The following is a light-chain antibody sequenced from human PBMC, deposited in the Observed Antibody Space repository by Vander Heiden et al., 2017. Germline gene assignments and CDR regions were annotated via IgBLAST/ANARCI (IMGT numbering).Light chain of an antibody. CDR2: EVR. CDR1: SSDVGGYNY. V-gene: IGLV2-14*01. CDR3: SSYTSSSTRV. Sequence: QSALTQPASVSGSPGPSITISCTGTSSDVGGYNYVSWYQQHPGKAPNLMIYEVRNRPSGVSNRFSGSKSGNTASLTISGLQAEDEADYYCSSYTSSSTRVFGGGTKLTVL. J-gene: IGLJ2*01.